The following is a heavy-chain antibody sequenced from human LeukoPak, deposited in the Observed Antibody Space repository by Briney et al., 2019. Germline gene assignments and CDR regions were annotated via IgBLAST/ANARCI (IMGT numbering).Heavy chain of an antibody. Sequence: GASVKVSCRASGCTFSRYGISWVRQAPGQGLEWMGGIIPIFGTANYAQKFQGRVTITTDESTSTAYMELSSLRSEDTAVYYCATTYPGDIVVVPAAAHFDYWGQGTLVTVSS. CDR3: ATTYPGDIVVVPAAAHFDY. J-gene: IGHJ4*02. CDR2: IIPIFGTA. D-gene: IGHD2-2*01. V-gene: IGHV1-69*05. CDR1: GCTFSRYG.